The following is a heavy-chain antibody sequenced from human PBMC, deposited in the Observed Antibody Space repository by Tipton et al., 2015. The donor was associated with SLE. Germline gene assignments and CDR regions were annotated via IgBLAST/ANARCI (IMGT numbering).Heavy chain of an antibody. CDR3: ARHRDGYYYYYHGLDV. CDR2: IYSSGST. J-gene: IGHJ6*02. V-gene: IGHV4-61*05. D-gene: IGHD1-14*01. Sequence: GLVKPSETLSLTCIVSGGSITNTPYYWGWIRQPPGKGLEWIGYIYSSGSTNYNPSLESRVTISLDMSKNHFYLKLASVTAADTAEYYCARHRDGYYYYYHGLDVWGQGTTVTVSS. CDR1: GGSITNTPYY.